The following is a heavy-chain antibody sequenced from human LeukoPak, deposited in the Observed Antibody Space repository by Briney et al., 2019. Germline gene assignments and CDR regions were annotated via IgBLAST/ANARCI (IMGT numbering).Heavy chain of an antibody. CDR2: ISSSSSYI. D-gene: IGHD2/OR15-2a*01. V-gene: IGHV3-21*01. J-gene: IGHJ4*02. CDR1: GFTFSSYS. CDR3: ARDAQNEGSLYFDY. Sequence: GGSLRLSCAASGFTFSSYSMNWVRQAPGKGLEWVSSISSSSSYIYYADSVKGQFSISRDNAKNSLYLQMNSLRAEDAAVYYCARDAQNEGSLYFDYWGQGTLVTVSS.